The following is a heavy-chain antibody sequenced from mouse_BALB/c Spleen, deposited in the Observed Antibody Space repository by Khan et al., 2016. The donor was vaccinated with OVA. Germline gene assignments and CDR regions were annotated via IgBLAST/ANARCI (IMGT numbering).Heavy chain of an antibody. D-gene: IGHD1-1*01. CDR1: GYTFTSYW. CDR2: TNPTYGRT. CDR3: ARIKKIVDTYFHY. J-gene: IGHJ2*01. Sequence: QVQLQQSGAELVKAGASVKMSCKASGYTFTSYWMHWVKQRLGQGLEWFAETNPTYGRTYYNEKFKSKATLTVDKSSSTAYMLLSGPTFEDSAVYYCARIKKIVDTYFHYWGQGTTLTVSS. V-gene: IGHV1S81*02.